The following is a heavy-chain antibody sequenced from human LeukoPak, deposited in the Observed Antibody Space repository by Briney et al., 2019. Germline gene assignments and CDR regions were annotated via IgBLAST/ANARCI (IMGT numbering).Heavy chain of an antibody. CDR1: GFTFSNAW. V-gene: IGHV3-15*01. D-gene: IGHD1-1*01. CDR3: TRGDWNDDN. Sequence: GGSLRLSCAASGFTFSNAWMGWVRQVPGKGLEWIGRIKSKTDGGTTDYAAPVKGRFTISRDDSKNTLFLQMNSLKTEDTAVYYCTRGDWNDDNWGQGTLVTVSS. CDR2: IKSKTDGGTT. J-gene: IGHJ4*02.